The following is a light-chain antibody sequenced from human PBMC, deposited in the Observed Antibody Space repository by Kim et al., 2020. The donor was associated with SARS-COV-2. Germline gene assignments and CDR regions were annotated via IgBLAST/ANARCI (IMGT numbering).Light chain of an antibody. CDR2: YDS. J-gene: IGLJ2*01. CDR3: QVWDSSSDHRVV. V-gene: IGLV3-21*04. CDR1: SIGSKS. Sequence: GKTARVTCGGNSIGSKSVLWYQQQPGQAPVLVISYDSDRPSGIPERFSGSNSGNTDTLTINRVETEDEADYYCQVWDSSSDHRVVFGGGTQLTVL.